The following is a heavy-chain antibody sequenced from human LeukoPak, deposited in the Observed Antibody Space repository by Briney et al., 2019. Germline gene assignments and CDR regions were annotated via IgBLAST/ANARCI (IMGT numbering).Heavy chain of an antibody. D-gene: IGHD4-23*01. Sequence: GSLRLSCAASGFTFGSYAMSWVRQAPGKGLEWVSAISGSGGSTYYADSVKGRFTISRDNSKNTLYLQMNSLRAEDTAVYYCAKDLPSSHDYGGNWWAFGYWGQGTLVTVSS. CDR1: GFTFGSYA. CDR2: ISGSGGST. CDR3: AKDLPSSHDYGGNWWAFGY. J-gene: IGHJ4*02. V-gene: IGHV3-23*01.